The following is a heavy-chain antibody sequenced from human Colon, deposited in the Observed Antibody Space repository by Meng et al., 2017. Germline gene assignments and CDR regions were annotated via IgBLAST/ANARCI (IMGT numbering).Heavy chain of an antibody. CDR1: GYTFTTFF. Sequence: QVHLVQSGAEVKTPGSSVKISCEASGYTFTTFFLNWVRQTPDQGFEWLGRINPNSGVTNFAQKFQGRVTMTRDTSISTACMELASLRSDDTGVYYCARMGAGAAFDFWGQGTLVTVSS. CDR2: INPNSGVT. D-gene: IGHD1-26*01. V-gene: IGHV1-2*05. CDR3: ARMGAGAAFDF. J-gene: IGHJ4*02.